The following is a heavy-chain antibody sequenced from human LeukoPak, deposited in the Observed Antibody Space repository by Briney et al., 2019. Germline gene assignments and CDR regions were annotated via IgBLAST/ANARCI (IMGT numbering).Heavy chain of an antibody. CDR1: GGSISSGGYY. V-gene: IGHV4-31*01. J-gene: IGHJ4*02. CDR2: IYYSGST. CDR3: ARRVYSNYVFDY. Sequence: SQTLSLTCTVSGGSISSGGYYWSWIRQHPGKGLEWIGYIYYSGSTYYNPSLKSPVTISVDTSKNQFSLKLRSVTAADTAVYYCARRVYSNYVFDYWGQGTLVTVSS. D-gene: IGHD4-11*01.